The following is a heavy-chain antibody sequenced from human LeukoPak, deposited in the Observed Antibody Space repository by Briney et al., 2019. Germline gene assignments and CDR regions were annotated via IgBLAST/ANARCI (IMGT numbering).Heavy chain of an antibody. V-gene: IGHV2-70*11. J-gene: IGHJ6*02. CDR1: GFSLSITGMC. Sequence: SGPTLVNPTQTLTLTCTFSGFSLSITGMCVRWFRQPPGKALEWLARIDWDDDKYYSTSLKTRLTISKDTSKNQVVLTMTNMDPVDTATYYCARIAYSSTWPSYGMDVWGQGTTVTVSS. D-gene: IGHD6-13*01. CDR3: ARIAYSSTWPSYGMDV. CDR2: IDWDDDK.